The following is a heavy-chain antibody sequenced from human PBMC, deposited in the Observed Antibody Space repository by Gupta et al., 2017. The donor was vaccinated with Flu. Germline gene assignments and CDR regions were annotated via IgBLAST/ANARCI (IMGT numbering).Heavy chain of an antibody. J-gene: IGHJ6*03. V-gene: IGHV4-31*03. CDR1: SGSITSGGYY. Sequence: QVQLQESGPGLVKPSETLSLPCTVSSGSITSGGYYWRWIRKHQGEGLELIGHVYHSGRTYSNPSLKSRVTISLDTSNKQFSLNVNSVTAADTAVYYCARVRAGCSSGSCPLNYYYYYMDVWGKGTTVTVSS. D-gene: IGHD2-15*01. CDR2: VYHSGRT. CDR3: ARVRAGCSSGSCPLNYYYYYMDV.